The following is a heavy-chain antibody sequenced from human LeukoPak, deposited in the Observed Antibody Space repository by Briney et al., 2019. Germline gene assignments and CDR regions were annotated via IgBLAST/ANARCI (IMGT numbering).Heavy chain of an antibody. CDR1: GGTFSSYA. V-gene: IGHV1-69*13. D-gene: IGHD3-10*01. CDR2: IIPIFGIA. J-gene: IGHJ6*02. CDR3: AGDPLNYYGSGSYNYYGMDV. Sequence: ASVNVSCKASGGTFSSYAISWVRQAPGQGLEWMGGIIPIFGIANYAQKFQGRVTITADESTSTAYMELSSLRSEDTAVYYCAGDPLNYYGSGSYNYYGMDVWGQGTTVTVSS.